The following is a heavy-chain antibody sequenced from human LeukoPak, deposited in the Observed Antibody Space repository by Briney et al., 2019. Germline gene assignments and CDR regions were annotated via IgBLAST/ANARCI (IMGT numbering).Heavy chain of an antibody. CDR1: GGSISSSSYY. J-gene: IGHJ5*02. D-gene: IGHD3-3*01. Sequence: SETLFLTCTVSGGSISSSSYYWGWIRQPPGKGLEWIGSIYYSGSTYYNPSLKSRVTISVDTSKNQFSLKLSSVTAADTAVYYCARHFWSASRIPVGPWGQGTLVTVSS. CDR3: ARHFWSASRIPVGP. V-gene: IGHV4-39*01. CDR2: IYYSGST.